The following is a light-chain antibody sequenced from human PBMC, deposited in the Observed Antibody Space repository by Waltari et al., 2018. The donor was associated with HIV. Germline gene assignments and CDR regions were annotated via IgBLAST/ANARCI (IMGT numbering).Light chain of an antibody. Sequence: EIVMTQSPATLSVSPGERATLSCRASQSVSSNLAWYQQRPGQAPRLLIYDQSNRATGIPARFSGSGSGTEFTLTVSSLQPEDFATYFCQQTYMSPPTFGPGTKVDVK. V-gene: IGKV3-15*01. CDR1: QSVSSN. J-gene: IGKJ3*01. CDR3: QQTYMSPPT. CDR2: DQS.